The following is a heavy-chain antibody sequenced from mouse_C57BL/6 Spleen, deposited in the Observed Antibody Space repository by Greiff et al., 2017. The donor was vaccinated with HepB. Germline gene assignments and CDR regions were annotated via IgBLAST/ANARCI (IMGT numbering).Heavy chain of an antibody. Sequence: EVKLMESGEGLVKPGGSLKLSCAASGFTFSSYAMSWVRQTPEKRLEWVAYISSGGDYIYYADTVKGRFTISRDNARNTLYLQMSSLKSEDTAMYYCTRVSGYGSSYDYFDYWGQGTTLTVSS. J-gene: IGHJ2*01. D-gene: IGHD1-1*01. CDR2: ISSGGDYI. CDR1: GFTFSSYA. CDR3: TRVSGYGSSYDYFDY. V-gene: IGHV5-9-1*02.